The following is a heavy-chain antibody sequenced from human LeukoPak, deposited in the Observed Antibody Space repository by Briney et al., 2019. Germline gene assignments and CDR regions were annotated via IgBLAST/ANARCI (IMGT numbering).Heavy chain of an antibody. J-gene: IGHJ4*02. Sequence: PSETLSLTCSVSGGSISSGGYYWSWIRQHPGKGLEWIGYIYVSGSTYYNPSLKSRVTISVDTSKNQFSLKLSYVTAADTAVYYCARVVTLGYCSSTSCPYYFDYWGQGTLVTVSS. D-gene: IGHD2-2*03. CDR2: IYVSGST. V-gene: IGHV4-31*03. CDR3: ARVVTLGYCSSTSCPYYFDY. CDR1: GGSISSGGYY.